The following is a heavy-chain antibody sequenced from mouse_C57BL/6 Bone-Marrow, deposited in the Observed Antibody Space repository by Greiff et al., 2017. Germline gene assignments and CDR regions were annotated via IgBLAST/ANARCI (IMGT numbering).Heavy chain of an antibody. J-gene: IGHJ2*01. D-gene: IGHD2-5*01. CDR2: IDPSDSYT. Sequence: VQLQQPGAELVMPGASVKLSCKASGYTFTSYWMHWVKQRPGQGLEWIGEIDPSDSYTNYNQKVKGKSTLTVDKSSRTAYMQLSSLTSEDSAVYYCARPSYYSKKGYYFDYWGQGTTLTGSS. V-gene: IGHV1-69*01. CDR3: ARPSYYSKKGYYFDY. CDR1: GYTFTSYW.